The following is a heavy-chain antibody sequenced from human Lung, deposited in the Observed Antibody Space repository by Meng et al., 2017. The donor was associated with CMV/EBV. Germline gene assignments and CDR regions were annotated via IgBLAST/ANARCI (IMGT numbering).Heavy chain of an antibody. CDR3: AKRDESGYYGLDD. J-gene: IGHJ4*02. Sequence: SCAASGFTFSNYGMHWVRQAPGKGLEWVANIRSDARSKYYVDSVKGRFTISRDNSKNTLFLQMNSLRAEDTAVYYCAKRDESGYYGLDDLGQGMLVTVSS. CDR1: GFTFSNYG. D-gene: IGHD3-3*01. V-gene: IGHV3-30*02. CDR2: IRSDARSK.